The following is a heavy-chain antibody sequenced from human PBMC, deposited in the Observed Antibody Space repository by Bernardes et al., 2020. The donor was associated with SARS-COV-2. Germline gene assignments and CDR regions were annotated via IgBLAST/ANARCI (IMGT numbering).Heavy chain of an antibody. J-gene: IGHJ6*02. CDR3: ARDRAYYDFWSGYGGMDV. V-gene: IGHV3-53*01. CDR1: GFTVSSNY. Sequence: GGSLRLSCAASGFTVSSNYMSWVRQAPGKGLEWVSVIYSGGSTYYADSVKGRFTISRDNSKNTLYLQMNSLRAEDTAVYYCARDRAYYDFWSGYGGMDVWGQGTTVTVSS. CDR2: IYSGGST. D-gene: IGHD3-3*01.